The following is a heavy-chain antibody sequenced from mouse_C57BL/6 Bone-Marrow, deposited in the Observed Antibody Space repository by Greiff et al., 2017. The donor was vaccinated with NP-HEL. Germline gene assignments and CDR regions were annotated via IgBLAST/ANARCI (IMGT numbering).Heavy chain of an antibody. J-gene: IGHJ4*01. D-gene: IGHD2-5*01. CDR2: INSDGGST. CDR1: EYEFPSHH. CDR3: ARHYSNYGGFFYAMDY. Sequence: DVKLVESGGGLVQPGESLKLSCESNEYEFPSHHMSWVRKTPEKRLELVAAINSDGGSTYYPDTMERRFIISRDNTKKTLYLQMSSLRSEDTALYYCARHYSNYGGFFYAMDYWGQGTSVTVSS. V-gene: IGHV5-2*01.